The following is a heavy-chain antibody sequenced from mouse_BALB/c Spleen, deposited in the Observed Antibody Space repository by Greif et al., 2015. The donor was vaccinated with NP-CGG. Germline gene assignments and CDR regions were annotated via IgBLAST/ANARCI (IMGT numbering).Heavy chain of an antibody. J-gene: IGHJ4*01. V-gene: IGHV3-6*02. CDR3: ARDGNYYYAMDY. CDR2: ISYDGSN. D-gene: IGHD2-1*01. CDR1: GYSITSGYY. Sequence: ESGPGLVKPSQSLSLTCSVTGYSITSGYYWNWIRQFPGNKLEWMAYISYDGSNNYNPSLKNRISITRDTSKNQCFLKLNSVTTEDTATYYCARDGNYYYAMDYWGQGTSVTVSS.